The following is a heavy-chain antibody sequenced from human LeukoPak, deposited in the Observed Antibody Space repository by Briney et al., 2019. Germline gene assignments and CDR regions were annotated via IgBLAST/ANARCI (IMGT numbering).Heavy chain of an antibody. Sequence: PSETLSLTCTVSGGSISSSSYYWGWIRQPPGKGLEWIGSIYYSGSTYYNPSLKSRVTISVDTSKNQFSLKLSSVTAADTAVYYCARQRFPSSGSYEYDYWGQGTLVTVSS. V-gene: IGHV4-39*01. CDR1: GGSISSSSYY. CDR3: ARQRFPSSGSYEYDY. CDR2: IYYSGST. D-gene: IGHD3-10*01. J-gene: IGHJ4*02.